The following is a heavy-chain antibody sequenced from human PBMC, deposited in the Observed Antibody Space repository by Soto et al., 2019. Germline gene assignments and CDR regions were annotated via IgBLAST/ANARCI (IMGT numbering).Heavy chain of an antibody. CDR3: ARRRGPEDYYYGMDV. Sequence: EVQLVQSGAEVKKPGESLKISCKGSGYSFTSYWIGWVRQMPGKGLEWLGIIYPGDSDTRYSPSFQGQVTISADKSISTAYLQWSSLKASDTAMYYCARRRGPEDYYYGMDVWGQGTTVTVSS. CDR2: IYPGDSDT. V-gene: IGHV5-51*01. J-gene: IGHJ6*02. CDR1: GYSFTSYW. D-gene: IGHD2-15*01.